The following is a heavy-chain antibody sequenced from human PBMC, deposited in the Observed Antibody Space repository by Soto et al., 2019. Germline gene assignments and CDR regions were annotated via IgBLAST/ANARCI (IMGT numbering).Heavy chain of an antibody. J-gene: IGHJ5*02. V-gene: IGHV1-3*04. Sequence: QVQLVQSGAEEKKPGASVKVSCKASGITSTTYAIHWVRQAPGQGLEWMSWINTGNGNTRYSQRFLGRVSLTTDTSTSTASMDLSSLTSEDTAVYYCARAISGYVTWGQGTLITVSS. CDR3: ARAISGYVT. CDR2: INTGNGNT. CDR1: GITSTTYA. D-gene: IGHD5-12*01.